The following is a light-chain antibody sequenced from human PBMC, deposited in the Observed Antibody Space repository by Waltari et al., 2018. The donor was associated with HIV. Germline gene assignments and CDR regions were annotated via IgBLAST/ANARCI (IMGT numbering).Light chain of an antibody. CDR3: SSYISSASPE. J-gene: IGLJ3*02. Sequence: QSALTQPASVSGSPGPSITISCTGPSDVRHDNSPSWYQHHPGKAPQVIIYEVSNRPSGVSSRFSGSISGNTASLTISGLQAEDEADYFCSSYISSASPEFGGGTKVTVL. V-gene: IGLV2-14*01. CDR2: EVS. CDR1: SDVRHDNS.